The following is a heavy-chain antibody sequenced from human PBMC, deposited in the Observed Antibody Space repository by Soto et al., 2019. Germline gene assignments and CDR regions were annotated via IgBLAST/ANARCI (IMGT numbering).Heavy chain of an antibody. CDR1: GFTFGGFA. Sequence: QVQLLESGGGLVQPGGSLRLSCLASGFTFGGFAMNWVRQAPGKGLEWVAGLSYGESKTYYADSVKGRFTISRDSSKNPLYHQINRRRHETAADYFCTKSGQEWCSSLDDWGQGTLVTVSS. CDR3: TKSGQEWCSSLDD. CDR2: LSYGESKT. D-gene: IGHD2-8*02. J-gene: IGHJ4*02. V-gene: IGHV3-30*18.